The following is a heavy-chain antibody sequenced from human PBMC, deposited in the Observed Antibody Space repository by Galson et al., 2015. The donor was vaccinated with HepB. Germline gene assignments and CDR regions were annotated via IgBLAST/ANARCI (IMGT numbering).Heavy chain of an antibody. J-gene: IGHJ4*02. CDR3: AKDPEGLWFGELFGY. Sequence: SLRLSCAASGFTFSSYGMHWVRQAPGKGLEWVAFIRYDGSNKYYADSVKGRFTISRDNSKNTLYLQMNNLRAEDTAVYYCAKDPEGLWFGELFGYWGQGTLVTVSS. CDR1: GFTFSSYG. CDR2: IRYDGSNK. V-gene: IGHV3-30*02. D-gene: IGHD3-10*01.